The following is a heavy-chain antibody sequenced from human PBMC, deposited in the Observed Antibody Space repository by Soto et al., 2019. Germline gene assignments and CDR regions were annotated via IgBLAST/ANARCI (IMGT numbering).Heavy chain of an antibody. V-gene: IGHV1-2*02. D-gene: IGHD3-22*01. Sequence: GSVKVSCKACGYTCTGYYLHWLRQAIGEGVEWLGWIGPNSGGKNYAQKCQGRVSKVRDTSISTAYTDLRGLSSEDTATYYCVKTYEGSGEPSHWFDPWGQGTLVTVSS. CDR2: IGPNSGGK. CDR1: GYTCTGYY. J-gene: IGHJ5*02. CDR3: VKTYEGSGEPSHWFDP.